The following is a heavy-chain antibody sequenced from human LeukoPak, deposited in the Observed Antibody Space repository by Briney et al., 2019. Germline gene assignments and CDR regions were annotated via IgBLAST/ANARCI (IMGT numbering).Heavy chain of an antibody. V-gene: IGHV3-66*01. D-gene: IGHD2-2*01. CDR1: GFTVSDNY. Sequence: GGSLRLSCAASGFTVSDNYMSWVRQAPGKGLEWVSIIYSGGTTYYADSVEGRFIISRDISKNTFYLQMNSLRVEDTAVFYCARALPAASHTSFDYWGQGTLVTVSS. J-gene: IGHJ4*02. CDR2: IYSGGTT. CDR3: ARALPAASHTSFDY.